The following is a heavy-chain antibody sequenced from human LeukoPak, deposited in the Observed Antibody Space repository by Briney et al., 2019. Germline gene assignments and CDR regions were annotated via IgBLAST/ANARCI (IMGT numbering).Heavy chain of an antibody. V-gene: IGHV3-48*03. J-gene: IGHJ4*02. D-gene: IGHD3-10*01. CDR1: GFTFSSYE. CDR2: ISSFSSTI. CDR3: AXSPNYKGYFDY. Sequence: GGSLXXSCAASGFTFSSYEMNWVRQAPGKGLEWVSYISSFSSTIYYADSVMGRFTISRDNAKNSVYMQMSSLRAEDTAVYYCAXSPNYKGYFDYWGQGTLVTVSS.